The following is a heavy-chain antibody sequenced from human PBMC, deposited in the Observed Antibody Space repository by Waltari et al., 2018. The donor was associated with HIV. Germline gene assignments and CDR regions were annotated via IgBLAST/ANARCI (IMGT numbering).Heavy chain of an antibody. CDR2: LYYSGST. J-gene: IGHJ4*02. Sequence: QLQLQESGPGLVKPSETLYLTCTVSGGSISSSSYYWGWIRQPPGKGLEWIGSLYYSGSTYDNPSLKGRVTISVDTSKNQFSLKLSSVTAADTAVYYWARHGSSGYYYHWGQGTLVTVSS. V-gene: IGHV4-39*01. CDR1: GGSISSSSYY. D-gene: IGHD3-22*01. CDR3: ARHGSSGYYYH.